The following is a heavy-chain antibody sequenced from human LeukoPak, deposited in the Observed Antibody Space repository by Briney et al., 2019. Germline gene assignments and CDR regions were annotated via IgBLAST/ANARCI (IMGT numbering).Heavy chain of an antibody. CDR2: IIPIFGTA. CDR1: GYTFTSYG. D-gene: IGHD3-10*01. CDR3: ARIQEGLLPPDR. Sequence: ASVKVSCKASGYTFTSYGISWVRQAPGQGLEWMGGIIPIFGTANYAQEFQGRVTITADESTSTAYMELSSLRSEDTAVYYCARIQEGLLPPDRWGQGTLVTVSS. J-gene: IGHJ4*02. V-gene: IGHV1-69*13.